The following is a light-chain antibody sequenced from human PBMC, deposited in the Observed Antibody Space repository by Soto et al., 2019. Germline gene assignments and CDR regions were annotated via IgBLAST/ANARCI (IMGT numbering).Light chain of an antibody. V-gene: IGLV2-14*01. CDR3: SSYTSSSTL. CDR1: SSDVGGYNY. CDR2: EVS. J-gene: IGLJ1*01. Sequence: QSALTQPASVSGSPGQSITISCTGTSSDVGGYNYVSWYQQHPGKAPKLMIYEVSNRPSGVSSRFSGSKSGNTASLTISGLQAEHEADYYCSSYTSSSTLFGTGTKLTVL.